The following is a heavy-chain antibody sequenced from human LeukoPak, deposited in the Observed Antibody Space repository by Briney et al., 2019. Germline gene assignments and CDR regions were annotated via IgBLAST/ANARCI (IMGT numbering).Heavy chain of an antibody. V-gene: IGHV3-48*03. CDR3: VRWDH. CDR2: ISSSGSTI. CDR1: GFTFSSYE. Sequence: GGSLRLSCAASGFTFSSYEVNWVRQAPGKGLEWVSYISSSGSTIYYADSVKGRFTISRDNAKSSLFLQMNSLGAEDTAVYYCVRWDHWGQGTLVTVSS. J-gene: IGHJ4*02.